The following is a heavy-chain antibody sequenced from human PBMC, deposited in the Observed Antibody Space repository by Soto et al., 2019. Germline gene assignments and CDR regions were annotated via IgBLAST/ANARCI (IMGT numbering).Heavy chain of an antibody. CDR3: ARAGSLYYDSSGYYHAAFDI. D-gene: IGHD3-22*01. CDR1: GGTFSSYA. CDR2: IIPIFGTA. Sequence: SVKVSCKASGGTFSSYAISWVRQAAGQGLEWMGGIIPIFGTANYAQKFQGRVTITADESTSTAYMELSSLRSEDTAVYYCARAGSLYYDSSGYYHAAFDIWGQGTMVTVSS. J-gene: IGHJ3*02. V-gene: IGHV1-69*13.